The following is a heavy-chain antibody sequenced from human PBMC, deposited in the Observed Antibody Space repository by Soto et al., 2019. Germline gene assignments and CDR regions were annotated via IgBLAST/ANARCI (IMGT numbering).Heavy chain of an antibody. V-gene: IGHV3-13*05. CDR2: IGTAGDP. Sequence: WGSLRLSCAASGFTLSSYDMDWVRQATGKGLEWVSAIGTAGDPYYPGSVKGRFTISRENAKNSLYLQMNSLRAGDTAVYYCARGLYCSSPSCYDYYGMDVWGQGTTVTVSS. D-gene: IGHD2-2*01. J-gene: IGHJ6*02. CDR1: GFTLSSYD. CDR3: ARGLYCSSPSCYDYYGMDV.